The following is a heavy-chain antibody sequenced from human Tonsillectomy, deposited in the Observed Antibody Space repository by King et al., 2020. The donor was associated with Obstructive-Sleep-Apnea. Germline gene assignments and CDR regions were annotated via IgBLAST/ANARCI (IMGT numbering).Heavy chain of an antibody. CDR2: INPSGGST. J-gene: IGHJ4*02. V-gene: IGHV1-46*01. CDR1: GYTFTTYY. Sequence: QLVQSGAEVKKPGASVKVSCKASGYTFTTYYMHWVRQAPGQGLEWMGKINPSGGSTSYAQKFQGRVTVTRDTSTSTVYMELSSRRSEDTAVYYCARVSRIVGATGADYWGQGTLVTVSS. D-gene: IGHD1-26*01. CDR3: ARVSRIVGATGADY.